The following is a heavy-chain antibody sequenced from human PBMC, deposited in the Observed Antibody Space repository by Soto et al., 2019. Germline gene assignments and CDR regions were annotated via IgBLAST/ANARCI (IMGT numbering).Heavy chain of an antibody. D-gene: IGHD1-26*01. V-gene: IGHV4-59*01. J-gene: IGHJ4*02. Sequence: QVQLQESGPGLVKPSVTLSLTCTVSGGSISSYYWSWIRQPPGKGLEWIGYIYYSGSTNYNPSLKSRVTISVDTSKNQFSLKLSSVTAADTAVYYCARWRENTFDYWGQGTLVTVSS. CDR1: GGSISSYY. CDR2: IYYSGST. CDR3: ARWRENTFDY.